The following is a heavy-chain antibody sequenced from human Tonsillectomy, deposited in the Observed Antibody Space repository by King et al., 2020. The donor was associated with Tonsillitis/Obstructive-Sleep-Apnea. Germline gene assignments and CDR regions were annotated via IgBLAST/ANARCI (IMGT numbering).Heavy chain of an antibody. J-gene: IGHJ5*01. CDR2: INTNTGNP. V-gene: IGHV7-4-1*02. D-gene: IGHD1-26*01. CDR1: GYTFTSYA. CDR3: ATGAMSYSNIVGATTDS. Sequence: QLVQSGSELKKPGASVKVSCKASGYTFTSYAMNWVRQAPGQGLEWMGWINTNTGNPTYAQGFTGRFVFSLDTSVSTAYLQISSLKAEDTAVYYCATGAMSYSNIVGATTDSWGQGTLVTVSS.